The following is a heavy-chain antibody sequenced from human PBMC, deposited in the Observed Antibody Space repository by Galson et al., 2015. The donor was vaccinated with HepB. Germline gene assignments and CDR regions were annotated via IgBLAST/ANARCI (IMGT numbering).Heavy chain of an antibody. CDR2: INHSGST. Sequence: ETLSLTCAVYGGSFSGYYWSWIRQPPGKGLEWIGEINHSGSTNYNPSLKSRVTISVDTSKNQFSLKLRSVAAADTAVYYCARASIAAAGNNWFDPWGQGTLVTVSS. CDR3: ARASIAAAGNNWFDP. V-gene: IGHV4-34*01. D-gene: IGHD6-13*01. CDR1: GGSFSGYY. J-gene: IGHJ5*02.